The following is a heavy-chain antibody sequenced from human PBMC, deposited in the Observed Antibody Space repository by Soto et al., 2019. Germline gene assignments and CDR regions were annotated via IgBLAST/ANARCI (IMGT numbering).Heavy chain of an antibody. CDR3: TGSMGLINCVF. CDR1: GGTFSSYA. J-gene: IGHJ4*02. V-gene: IGHV1-69*01. CDR2: IIPIFGTA. Sequence: QVQLVQSGAEVKKPGSSVKVSCKASGGTFSSYAISWVRQAPGQGLEWMGGIIPIFGTANYAQKFQGRVTITADESTSTGYMDLTSLSSEVTAGYYCTGSMGLINCVFWGQGNLVTVSS. D-gene: IGHD2-21*01.